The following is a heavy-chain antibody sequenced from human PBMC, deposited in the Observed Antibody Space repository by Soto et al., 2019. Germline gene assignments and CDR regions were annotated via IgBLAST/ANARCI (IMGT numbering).Heavy chain of an antibody. CDR1: GCTFISYG. CDR2: ISYDGSNK. D-gene: IGHD6-19*01. V-gene: IGHV3-30*18. CDR3: AKDTIAVAPTFDY. J-gene: IGHJ4*02. Sequence: PGGSLRLSCAASGCTFISYGMHWVRQAPGKGLEWVAVISYDGSNKYYADSVKGRFTISRDNSKNTLYLQMNSLRAEDTAVYYCAKDTIAVAPTFDYWGQGTLVTVS.